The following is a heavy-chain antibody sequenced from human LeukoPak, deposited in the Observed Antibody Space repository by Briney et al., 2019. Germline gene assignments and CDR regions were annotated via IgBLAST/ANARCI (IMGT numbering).Heavy chain of an antibody. CDR1: GYTFTSYY. D-gene: IGHD3-22*01. Sequence: ASVRVSCKASGYTFTSYYMHWVRQAPGQGLEWMGIINPSGGSTSHAQKFQGRVTMTRDTSTSTVYMELSSLRSEDTAVYYCARDQEGHYYDSSGRNWFDPWGQGTLVTVSS. CDR3: ARDQEGHYYDSSGRNWFDP. V-gene: IGHV1-46*01. J-gene: IGHJ5*02. CDR2: INPSGGST.